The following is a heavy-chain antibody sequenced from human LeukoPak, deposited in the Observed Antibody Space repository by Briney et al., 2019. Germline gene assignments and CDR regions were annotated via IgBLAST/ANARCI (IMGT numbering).Heavy chain of an antibody. Sequence: SGPTLVNPTQTLTLTCTFSGFSLSTSGVGVGWIRQPPGKALEWLALIYWDDDKRYSPSLKSRLTITKGTSKNQVVLTMTNMDPVDTATYYCAHSRDNSNYGDYYYYGMDVWGQGTTVTVSS. CDR2: IYWDDDK. D-gene: IGHD4-11*01. CDR1: GFSLSTSGVG. V-gene: IGHV2-5*02. CDR3: AHSRDNSNYGDYYYYGMDV. J-gene: IGHJ6*02.